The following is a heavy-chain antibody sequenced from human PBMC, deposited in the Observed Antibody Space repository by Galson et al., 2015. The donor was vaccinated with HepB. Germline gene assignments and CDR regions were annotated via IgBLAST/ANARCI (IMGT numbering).Heavy chain of an antibody. CDR1: GITFSDHY. CDR3: ARERIYYDSTGYPYVFDI. D-gene: IGHD3-22*01. CDR2: IGSSGSTK. Sequence: SLRLSCAASGITFSDHYMSWIRQAPGKGLEWISYIGSSGSTKSYADSVKGRFTISRDNAKNSLYLQMNSLRAEDTAVYYCARERIYYDSTGYPYVFDIWGPGTMVTVSS. V-gene: IGHV3-11*01. J-gene: IGHJ3*02.